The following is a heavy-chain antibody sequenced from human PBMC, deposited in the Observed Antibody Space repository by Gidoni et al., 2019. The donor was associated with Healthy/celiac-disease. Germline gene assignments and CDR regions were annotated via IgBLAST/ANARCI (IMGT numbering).Heavy chain of an antibody. D-gene: IGHD6-13*01. V-gene: IGHV4-34*01. J-gene: IGHJ6*02. CDR1: SGAFSGYD. CDR3: ARGRGRQQLSIYYYGMAV. Sequence: VQLQQWGEGLLKPAETLSLTCALYSGAFSGYDWSWIRQPPGKGLEWIGEINHSGRTNYNPSLKSRVTISVATSQNQFSLKLSSVTAADTAVYFCARGRGRQQLSIYYYGMAVWGQGTTVTVSS. CDR2: INHSGRT.